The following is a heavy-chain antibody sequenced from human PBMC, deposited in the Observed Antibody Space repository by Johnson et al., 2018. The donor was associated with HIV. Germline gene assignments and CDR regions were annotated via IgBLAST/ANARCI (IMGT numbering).Heavy chain of an antibody. CDR1: GFTFSSYG. Sequence: QVQLVESGGGLVKPGGSLRLSCAASGFTFSSYGMHWVRQAPGKGLEWVAVVSDAGSNTYYSDSLKGRFTISRDNAKNSLYMQMNSLRSEDTAVYYCARVLSSVTTARYGAFDIWGQGTMVIVSS. J-gene: IGHJ3*02. D-gene: IGHD4-17*01. CDR2: VSDAGSNT. CDR3: ARVLSSVTTARYGAFDI. V-gene: IGHV3-30*03.